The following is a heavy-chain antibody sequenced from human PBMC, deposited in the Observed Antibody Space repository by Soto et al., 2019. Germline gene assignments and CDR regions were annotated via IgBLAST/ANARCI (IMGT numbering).Heavy chain of an antibody. Sequence: SVKVSCKASGFTFTSSAMQWVRQARGQRLEWIGWIVVGSGNTNYAQKFQERVTITRDMSTSTAYMELSSLRSEDTAVYYCAAVSDCSSTSCYAGMDVWGTGTTVTVSS. V-gene: IGHV1-58*02. CDR1: GFTFTSSA. CDR2: IVVGSGNT. CDR3: AAVSDCSSTSCYAGMDV. J-gene: IGHJ6*04. D-gene: IGHD2-2*01.